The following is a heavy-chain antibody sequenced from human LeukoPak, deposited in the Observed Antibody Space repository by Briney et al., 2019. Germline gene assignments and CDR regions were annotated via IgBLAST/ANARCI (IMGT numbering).Heavy chain of an antibody. Sequence: PSETLSLTCTVSGGSISSSRDYWGWIRQPPGKGLEWIGSIYYSGSTYCNPSLKSRVTISVDTSKNQFSLKLSSVTAADTAVYYCARHVEIAVAGPIDYWGQGTLVTVSS. CDR2: IYYSGST. J-gene: IGHJ4*02. V-gene: IGHV4-39*01. D-gene: IGHD6-19*01. CDR3: ARHVEIAVAGPIDY. CDR1: GGSISSSRDY.